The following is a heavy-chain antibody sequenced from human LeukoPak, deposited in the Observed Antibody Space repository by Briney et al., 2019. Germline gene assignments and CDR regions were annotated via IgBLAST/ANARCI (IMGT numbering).Heavy chain of an antibody. Sequence: SETLSLTRTVSGYSISSGYYWGWIRQPPVRELEWIASIYYRGSTHYNPSLASLKSRVTISGDTSKNQFSLTLSSVTAADTAVYYCARYREVGATVDYWGQGTLVTVSS. CDR1: GYSISSGYY. D-gene: IGHD1-26*01. J-gene: IGHJ4*02. V-gene: IGHV4-38-2*02. CDR2: IYYRGST. CDR3: ARYREVGATVDY.